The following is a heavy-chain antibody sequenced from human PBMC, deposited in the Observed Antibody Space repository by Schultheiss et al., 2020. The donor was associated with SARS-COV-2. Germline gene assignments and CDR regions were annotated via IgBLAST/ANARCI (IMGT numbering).Heavy chain of an antibody. CDR2: IYYSGST. D-gene: IGHD6-13*01. CDR1: GGSISSYY. CDR3: ARDEAAGSRGAFDI. V-gene: IGHV4-59*12. J-gene: IGHJ3*02. Sequence: SETLSLTCTVSGGSISSYYWSWIRQPPGKGLEWIGSIYYSGSTNYNPSLKSRVTMSVDTSKNQFSLKLSSVTAADTAVYYCARDEAAGSRGAFDIWGQGTMVTVSS.